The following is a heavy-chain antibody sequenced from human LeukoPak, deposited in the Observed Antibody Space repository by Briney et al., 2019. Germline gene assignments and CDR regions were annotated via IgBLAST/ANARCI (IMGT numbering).Heavy chain of an antibody. CDR2: IYTSGST. CDR1: GGSISSYY. Sequence: SETLSLTCTVSGGSISSYYWSWTRQPPGKGLEWIGYIYTSGSTNYNPSLKSRVTISVDTSKNQFSLKLSSVTAADTAVYYCARQIQLWNYYYYYYYMDVWGKGTTVTVSS. CDR3: ARQIQLWNYYYYYYYMDV. J-gene: IGHJ6*03. D-gene: IGHD5-18*01. V-gene: IGHV4-4*09.